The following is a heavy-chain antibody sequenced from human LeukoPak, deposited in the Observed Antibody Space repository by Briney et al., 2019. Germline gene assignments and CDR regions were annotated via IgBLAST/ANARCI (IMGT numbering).Heavy chain of an antibody. CDR2: ISGSGGST. CDR3: AKDLSDPTFSGVFDY. Sequence: PGGSLRLSCAASGFTFSSYAMSWVRQAPGKGLEWVSAISGSGGSTYYADSVKGRFTISRDNSKNTLYLQMNSLRAEDTAVYYCAKDLSDPTFSGVFDYWGQGTLVTVSS. V-gene: IGHV3-23*01. D-gene: IGHD3-10*01. CDR1: GFTFSSYA. J-gene: IGHJ4*02.